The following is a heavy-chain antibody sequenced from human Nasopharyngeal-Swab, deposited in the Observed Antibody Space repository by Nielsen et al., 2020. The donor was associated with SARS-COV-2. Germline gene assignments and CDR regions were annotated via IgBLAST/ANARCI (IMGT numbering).Heavy chain of an antibody. J-gene: IGHJ3*02. Sequence: GESLKISCAASGFTFDNYAMSWVRQVPGKGLQWVSVISGSGGSTYYADSVKGRFTISRDSSKNTLYLQMNSLRAEDTALYYCAKVKSGTSYDAFDIWGQGTMVTVSS. CDR1: GFTFDNYA. CDR3: AKVKSGTSYDAFDI. CDR2: ISGSGGST. V-gene: IGHV3-23*01. D-gene: IGHD1-26*01.